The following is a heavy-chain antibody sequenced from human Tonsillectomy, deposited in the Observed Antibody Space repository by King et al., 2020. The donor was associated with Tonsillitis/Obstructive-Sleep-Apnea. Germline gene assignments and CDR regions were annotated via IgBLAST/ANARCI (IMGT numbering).Heavy chain of an antibody. V-gene: IGHV3-21*01. CDR3: ASDVCSSTSCYPYYFDY. D-gene: IGHD2-2*01. CDR2: ISSSSSYI. CDR1: GFTFSSYS. Sequence: VQLVESGGGLVKPGGSLRLSCAASGFTFSSYSMNWVRQAPGKGLEWVSSISSSSSYIYYADSGKGRFSISRDNAKNTRYLQMNSLRAEDTAVYYCASDVCSSTSCYPYYFDYWGQGTLVTVSS. J-gene: IGHJ4*02.